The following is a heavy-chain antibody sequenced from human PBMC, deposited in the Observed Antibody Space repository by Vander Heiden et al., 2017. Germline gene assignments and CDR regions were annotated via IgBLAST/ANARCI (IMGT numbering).Heavy chain of an antibody. D-gene: IGHD3-22*01. CDR2: IFSNNEK. Sequence: QVTLKESGPVLVKPTETLTLTCTVSGFSLSNARMGVSWIRQPPGRALEWLAHIFSNNEKSYSTSLKSRLTISNDTSKGQVVLTMTNMDPVDTATYYCARILSSHYDGWYFDLWGRGTLVTVSS. CDR1: GFSLSNARMG. CDR3: ARILSSHYDGWYFDL. V-gene: IGHV2-26*01. J-gene: IGHJ2*01.